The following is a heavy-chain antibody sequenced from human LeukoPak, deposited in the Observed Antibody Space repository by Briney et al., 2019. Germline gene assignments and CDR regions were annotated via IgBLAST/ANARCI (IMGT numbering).Heavy chain of an antibody. Sequence: ETLSLTCAVYGGSFSGYYWTWIRQPPGKGLEWVSSVSGSGGTTSYADSVRGRFTMSRDSSENTLYLHMDSLRVEDTAVYYCAKPSGHVRGWYFDLWGRGTLVTVSS. D-gene: IGHD3-10*02. V-gene: IGHV3-23*01. CDR1: GGSFSGYY. CDR2: VSGSGGTT. J-gene: IGHJ2*01. CDR3: AKPSGHVRGWYFDL.